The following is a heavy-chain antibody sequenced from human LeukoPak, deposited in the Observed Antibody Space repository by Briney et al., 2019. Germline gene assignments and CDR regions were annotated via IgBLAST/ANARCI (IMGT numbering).Heavy chain of an antibody. V-gene: IGHV1-24*01. J-gene: IGHJ4*02. Sequence: VASVNVSRKISGFGHSVLSIHWMGPARGRGLEGVGGIRPESGEPIFPQKFRGRVTIPEDTFTDTGYLELRGLTSGDTAVYLRSTDTGRSYFSFDFWGQGTLVTASS. CDR1: GFGHSVLS. CDR3: STDTGRSYFSFDF. D-gene: IGHD3-10*01. CDR2: IRPESGEP.